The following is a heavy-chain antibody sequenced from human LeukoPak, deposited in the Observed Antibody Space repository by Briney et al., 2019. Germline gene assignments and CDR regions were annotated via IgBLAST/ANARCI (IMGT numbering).Heavy chain of an antibody. V-gene: IGHV4-38-2*02. J-gene: IGHJ2*01. D-gene: IGHD4-23*01. CDR3: AREVTTVANFDL. CDR2: IYHSGST. Sequence: SETLSLTCAVSGYSISSGYYWGWIRQPPGKGPEWIGSIYHSGSTYYNPSLKSRVTISVDTSKNQFSLKLSSVTAADTAVYYCAREVTTVANFDLWGRGTLVTVSS. CDR1: GYSISSGYY.